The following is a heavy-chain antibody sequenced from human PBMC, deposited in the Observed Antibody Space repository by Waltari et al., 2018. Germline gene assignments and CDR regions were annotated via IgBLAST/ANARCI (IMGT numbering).Heavy chain of an antibody. Sequence: QVQLQESGPGLVKPSETLSLTCTVSGGSISSHYWSWIRQPPGKGLEWIGYIYYSRSTNYNPSLTSRVTISVDTSKNQFSLKLSSVTAADTAVYYCARDSSRMATITTDAFDIWGQGTMVTVSS. CDR1: GGSISSHY. CDR2: IYYSRST. J-gene: IGHJ3*02. V-gene: IGHV4-59*11. CDR3: ARDSSRMATITTDAFDI. D-gene: IGHD5-12*01.